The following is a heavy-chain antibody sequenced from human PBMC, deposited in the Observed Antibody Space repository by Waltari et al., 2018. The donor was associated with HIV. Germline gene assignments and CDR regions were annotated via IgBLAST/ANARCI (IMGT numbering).Heavy chain of an antibody. CDR1: GYTLSELS. J-gene: IGHJ5*02. CDR3: TTEGLYCSGGTCYSRFDP. D-gene: IGHD2-15*01. CDR2: FDPEQGKT. V-gene: IGHV1-24*01. Sequence: QVPPVQSGAEVKKPGASVKVSCQVSGYTLSELSLHWERQAPGKGLEWMGGFDPEQGKTIYAQNVQGRVTMTEDAATDTAYMELSSLRSEDTAVYYCTTEGLYCSGGTCYSRFDPWGQGTLVTVSS.